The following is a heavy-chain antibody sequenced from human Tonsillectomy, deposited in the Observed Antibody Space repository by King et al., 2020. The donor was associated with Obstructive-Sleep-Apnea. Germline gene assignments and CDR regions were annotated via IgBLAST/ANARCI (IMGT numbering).Heavy chain of an antibody. Sequence: QLQESGPGLVKPSETLSLTCTFSGGSITTTNYYWGWVRQSPGMGLEGIGNIFYMWSTNYNPSLNSRVSISADTSKNQFSLDLSSVTAADTAIYYCTRRLINYAIDSWGQGTLVTVSS. CDR2: IFYMWST. D-gene: IGHD4-11*01. CDR1: GGSITTTNYY. J-gene: IGHJ4*02. CDR3: TRRLINYAIDS. V-gene: IGHV4-39*07.